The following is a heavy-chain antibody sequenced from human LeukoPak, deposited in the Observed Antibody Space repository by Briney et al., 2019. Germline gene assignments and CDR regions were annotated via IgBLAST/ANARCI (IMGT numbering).Heavy chain of an antibody. CDR3: ARDSSSWSY. CDR2: IYYSGST. V-gene: IGHV4-59*01. D-gene: IGHD6-13*01. J-gene: IGHJ4*02. Sequence: SETLSLTCTVSGGSISSYYWSWIRQPPGKGLEWIGYIYYSGSTNYNPSLKSRVTISVDTSKNQFSLKPSSVTAADTAVYYCARDSSSWSYWGQGTLVTVSS. CDR1: GGSISSYY.